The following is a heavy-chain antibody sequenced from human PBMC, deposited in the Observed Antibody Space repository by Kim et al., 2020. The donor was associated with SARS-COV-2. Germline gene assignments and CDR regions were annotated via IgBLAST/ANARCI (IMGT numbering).Heavy chain of an antibody. D-gene: IGHD3-3*01. CDR1: GGSFSGYY. V-gene: IGHV4-34*01. CDR2: INHSGST. Sequence: SETLSLTCEVYGGSFSGYYWSWIRQPPGKGLAWIGEINHSGSTNYNPSFKSRVTISVDTSKNQFSLSLSSVTAADTAVYYCARMGSIFGVVIARYYFDYWGQGTLVTVSS. CDR3: ARMGSIFGVVIARYYFDY. J-gene: IGHJ4*02.